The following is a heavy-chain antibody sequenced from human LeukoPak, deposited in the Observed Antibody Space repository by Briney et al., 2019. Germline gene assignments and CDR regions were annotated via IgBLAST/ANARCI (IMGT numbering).Heavy chain of an antibody. J-gene: IGHJ4*02. Sequence: SETQSLTCTVSGGSISSGSYYWSWIRQPAGRGLEWIGRIYTSGSTNDDHSLKSLATISVDTSKTQFSLKLSSVPPADTAVYYCARGGGWYGGNSGHGGVLGYWGQGTLVTVSS. CDR2: IYTSGST. D-gene: IGHD4-23*01. CDR3: ARGGGWYGGNSGHGGVLGY. V-gene: IGHV4-61*02. CDR1: GGSISSGSYY.